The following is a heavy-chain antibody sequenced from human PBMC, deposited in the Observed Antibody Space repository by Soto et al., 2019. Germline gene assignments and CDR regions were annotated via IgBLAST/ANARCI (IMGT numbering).Heavy chain of an antibody. J-gene: IGHJ6*02. CDR3: ASFSSSGWYAGMDV. Sequence: LSLTCAVYGGSFSGYYWSWIRQPPGKGLEWIGEINHSGSTNYNPSLKSRVTISVDTYKNQFSLKLSSVTAADTAVYYCASFSSSGWYAGMDVWGQGTTVTVAS. V-gene: IGHV4-34*01. CDR1: GGSFSGYY. D-gene: IGHD6-19*01. CDR2: INHSGST.